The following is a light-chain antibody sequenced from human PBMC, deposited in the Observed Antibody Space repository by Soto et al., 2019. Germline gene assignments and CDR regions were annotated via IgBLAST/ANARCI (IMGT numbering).Light chain of an antibody. Sequence: DIVMTQSPDSLAVSLGERATMNCKCSRSVLYKSNNKNHLAWYQQKPGQPPQLIIYWASTRESGVPERFSGSGSGTDFTLTISSLQAEDVAVYYCQHYYSAPITFGQGTRLEIK. CDR2: WAS. V-gene: IGKV4-1*01. CDR3: QHYYSAPIT. J-gene: IGKJ5*01. CDR1: RSVLYKSNNKNH.